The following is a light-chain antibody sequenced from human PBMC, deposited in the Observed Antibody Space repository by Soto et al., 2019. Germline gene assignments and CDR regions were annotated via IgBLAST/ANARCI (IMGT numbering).Light chain of an antibody. CDR1: QTVRSNY. Sequence: EIVLTQSPGTVSLSPRERATLSCRASQTVRSNYLAWYQQRPGQAPRLLIYGAFTRATGIPDRFTGSGSGTDFTLTISRLEPEDFAMSYCHQYGIPPVRLGHGTKVEFK. V-gene: IGKV3-20*01. CDR2: GAF. CDR3: HQYGIPPVR. J-gene: IGKJ1*01.